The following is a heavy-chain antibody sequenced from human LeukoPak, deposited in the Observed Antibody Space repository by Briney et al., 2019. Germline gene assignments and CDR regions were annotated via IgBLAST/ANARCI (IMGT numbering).Heavy chain of an antibody. V-gene: IGHV3-48*03. J-gene: IGHJ6*04. CDR1: GFTFRSYE. CDR2: ISSSGSTI. CDR3: ARLAYGSGPYGMDV. D-gene: IGHD3-10*01. Sequence: GESLRLSCAASGFTFRSYEMNWVRQAPGKGLEWVSYISSSGSTIYYADSVKGRFTISRDNAKNSLYLQMNSLRAEDTAVYYCARLAYGSGPYGMDVWGKGTTVTVSS.